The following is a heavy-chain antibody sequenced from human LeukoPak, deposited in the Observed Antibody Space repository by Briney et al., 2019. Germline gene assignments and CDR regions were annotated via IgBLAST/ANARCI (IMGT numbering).Heavy chain of an antibody. CDR1: GYSLTDFS. CDR2: FAVEDGKT. D-gene: IGHD1-1*01. J-gene: IGHJ4*02. V-gene: IGHV1-24*01. CDR3: ATGFTTPDY. Sequence: ASVKVSCKFSGYSLTDFSMHWVRQAPGKGLEWMGTFAVEDGKTIYAQKFRGRVTMTEDTSTDTAYMDLSSLRSDDTAVYYCATGFTTPDYWGQGTLVTVSS.